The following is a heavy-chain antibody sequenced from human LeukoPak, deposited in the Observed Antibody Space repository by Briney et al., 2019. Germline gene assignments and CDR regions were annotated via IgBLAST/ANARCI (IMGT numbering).Heavy chain of an antibody. J-gene: IGHJ4*02. CDR2: MSGSGFTV. Sequence: GGSPRLSCITSGGSFSHYYVRWIRQAPGKGLEWIAYMSGSGFTVDYADSVKGRFTISRDNGKKSVFLQMDSLRLDDTAVYYCASGPGWNDYWGQGTRVTVSS. V-gene: IGHV3-11*01. D-gene: IGHD3-10*01. CDR1: GGSFSHYY. CDR3: ASGPGWNDY.